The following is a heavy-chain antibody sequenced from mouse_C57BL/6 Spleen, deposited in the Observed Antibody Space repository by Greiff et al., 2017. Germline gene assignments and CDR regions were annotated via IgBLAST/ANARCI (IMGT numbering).Heavy chain of an antibody. J-gene: IGHJ3*01. Sequence: EVQLQQSGPELVKPGASVKISCKASGYTFTDYYMNWVKQSRGKSLEWIGDINPNNGGTSYNQKFKGKATLTVDKSSSTAYMKLRSLTSEDSAVYYCARSSFIATEGFAYWGQGTLVTVSA. D-gene: IGHD1-1*01. CDR1: GYTFTDYY. CDR3: ARSSFIATEGFAY. CDR2: INPNNGGT. V-gene: IGHV1-26*01.